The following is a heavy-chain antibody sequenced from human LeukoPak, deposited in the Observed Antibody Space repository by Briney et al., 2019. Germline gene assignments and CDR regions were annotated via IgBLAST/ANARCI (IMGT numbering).Heavy chain of an antibody. CDR2: INWNGGST. CDR3: ARGGSTGWYSFDY. Sequence: GTSLRLSCAASGFTFSYYWMHWVRQAPGKGLEWVSGINWNGGSTGYADSVKGRFTISRDNAKNSLYLRMNSLRAEDTALYYCARGGSTGWYSFDYWGQGTLVTVSS. V-gene: IGHV3-20*04. CDR1: GFTFSYYW. D-gene: IGHD6-19*01. J-gene: IGHJ4*02.